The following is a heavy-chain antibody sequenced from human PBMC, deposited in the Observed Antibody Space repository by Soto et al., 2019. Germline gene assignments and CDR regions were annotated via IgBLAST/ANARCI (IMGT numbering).Heavy chain of an antibody. J-gene: IGHJ4*02. CDR1: GFSFSSYG. CDR3: AKDREGVGPTTLLRN. Sequence: PGGSLRLSCAASGFSFSSYGMSWVRQAPGKGLEWVSAISGYGGSIWWADSVKGRFTISRDNSKNTLYLQMDRLRVEDSAVYFCAKDREGVGPTTLLRNWGQGTLVTVSS. V-gene: IGHV3-23*01. D-gene: IGHD1-26*01. CDR2: ISGYGGSI.